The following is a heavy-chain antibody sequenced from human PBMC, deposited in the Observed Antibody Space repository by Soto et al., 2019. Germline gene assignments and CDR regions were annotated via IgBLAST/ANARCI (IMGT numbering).Heavy chain of an antibody. CDR1: GGSVSSGSYY. Sequence: SETLSLTCTVSGGSVSSGSYYGSWNRQPPGKGLEWIGYIYYSGSTNYNPSLKSRVTISVDTSKNQFSLKLSSVTAADTAVYYCARHGSNYDFVDYWGQGTLVTVSS. CDR3: ARHGSNYDFVDY. J-gene: IGHJ4*02. V-gene: IGHV4-61*01. D-gene: IGHD4-4*01. CDR2: IYYSGST.